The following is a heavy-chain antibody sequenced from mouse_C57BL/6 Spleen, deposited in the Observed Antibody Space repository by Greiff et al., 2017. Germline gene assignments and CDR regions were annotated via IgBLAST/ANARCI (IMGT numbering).Heavy chain of an antibody. V-gene: IGHV1-72*01. J-gene: IGHJ2*01. CDR1: GYTFTSYW. CDR2: IDPNSGGT. CDR3: ARASEVAGEDY. D-gene: IGHD2-13*01. Sequence: QVQLQQPGAELVKPGASVKLSCKASGYTFTSYWMHWVKQRPGRGLEWIGRIDPNSGGTKYNEKVKSKATLTVDKPSITAYMKLSSLTSEDSAVYYCARASEVAGEDYWGQGTTLTVSS.